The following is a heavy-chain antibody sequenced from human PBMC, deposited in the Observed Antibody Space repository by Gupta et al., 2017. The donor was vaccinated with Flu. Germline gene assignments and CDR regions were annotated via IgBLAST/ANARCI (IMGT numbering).Heavy chain of an antibody. Sequence: EVQVLESGGTLVQPGGSLSVSCAASGFTVCSCSMSWVRQAPGKGREWVATSSIRGTTTDYADSVQGRFTIARDNAGNTVFLRRNSLRAEDXAVYYGARGRTGTTVHFAFDIWGRGTGVTVSS. CDR2: SSIRGTTT. V-gene: IGHV3-23*01. CDR1: GFTVCSCS. J-gene: IGHJ3*02. D-gene: IGHD1-1*01. CDR3: ARGRTGTTVHFAFDI.